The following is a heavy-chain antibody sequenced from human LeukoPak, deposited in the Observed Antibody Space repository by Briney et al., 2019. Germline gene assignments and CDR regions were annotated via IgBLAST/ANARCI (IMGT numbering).Heavy chain of an antibody. Sequence: SETLSLTCTVSGGSISSYYWSWIRQPPGKGLEWIGYIYYSGSTNYNPSLKSRVTISVDTSKNQFSLKLSSVTAAGTAVYYCARDQYSSGWYEGVTDWGQGTLVTVSS. CDR3: ARDQYSSGWYEGVTD. CDR2: IYYSGST. CDR1: GGSISSYY. J-gene: IGHJ4*02. D-gene: IGHD6-19*01. V-gene: IGHV4-59*01.